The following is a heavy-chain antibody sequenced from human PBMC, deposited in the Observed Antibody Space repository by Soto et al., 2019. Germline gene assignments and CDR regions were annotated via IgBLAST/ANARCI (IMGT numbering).Heavy chain of an antibody. Sequence: QLQLQESGSGLVKPSQTLSLTCAVSGGSISSGGYSWSWIRQPPGKGLEWIGYIYHSGSTYYNPSLKSRVTIAVDRSKNQFSLKLSSVTAADTAVYYCASLVVPAAIGYFDYWGQGTLVTVSS. CDR2: IYHSGST. D-gene: IGHD2-2*01. V-gene: IGHV4-30-2*01. J-gene: IGHJ4*02. CDR1: GGSISSGGYS. CDR3: ASLVVPAAIGYFDY.